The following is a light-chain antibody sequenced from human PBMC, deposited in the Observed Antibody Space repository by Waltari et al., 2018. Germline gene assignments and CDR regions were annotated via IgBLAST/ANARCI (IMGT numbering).Light chain of an antibody. Sequence: QSVLTQPPSASGTPGQTVTISCSGGDSNIARNSVNWYQKFPGAAPKLLIFRNNPRPSVVPDRFSGSKAGTSASLAISGLQSEDESDYFCAAWDDSRNGWVFGEGTKVAVL. CDR1: DSNIARNS. CDR3: AAWDDSRNGWV. CDR2: RNN. V-gene: IGLV1-44*01. J-gene: IGLJ3*02.